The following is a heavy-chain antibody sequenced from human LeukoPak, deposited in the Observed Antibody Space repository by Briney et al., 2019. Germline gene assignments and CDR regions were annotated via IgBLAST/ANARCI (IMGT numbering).Heavy chain of an antibody. V-gene: IGHV4-59*01. CDR1: GGSISSYY. J-gene: IGHJ4*02. D-gene: IGHD6-19*01. Sequence: SETLSLTCTVSGGSISSYYWNWFRQPPGKGLEWIGDVYYSGGTNYNPSLKSRVTISVDTSKNQFSLKLSSVTAAVTAVYYCARGYFWAIAVAGYYFDYWGQGTLVTVSS. CDR2: VYYSGGT. CDR3: ARGYFWAIAVAGYYFDY.